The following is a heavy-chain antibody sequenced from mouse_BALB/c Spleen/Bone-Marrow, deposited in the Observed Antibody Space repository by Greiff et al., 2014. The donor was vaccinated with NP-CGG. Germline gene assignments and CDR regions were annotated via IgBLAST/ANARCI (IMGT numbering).Heavy chain of an antibody. CDR2: INPYNGDT. V-gene: IGHV1-20*02. Sequence: VQLQQSGPELVKPGASVKISCKASGYSFTGYFMNWVMQSHGKSLEWIGRINPYNGDTFYNQKFKGKATLTVDKSSSTAHMELRSMASEDYAVYFCAREGGYYYGSSPYFDVWGAGTTVTVSS. D-gene: IGHD1-1*01. CDR1: GYSFTGYF. J-gene: IGHJ1*01. CDR3: AREGGYYYGSSPYFDV.